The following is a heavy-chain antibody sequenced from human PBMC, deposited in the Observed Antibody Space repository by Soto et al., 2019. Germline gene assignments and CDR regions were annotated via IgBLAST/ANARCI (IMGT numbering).Heavy chain of an antibody. CDR2: ISYDGSNK. CDR1: GFTFSSYG. D-gene: IGHD6-19*01. CDR3: AILAVAGTTGNFQH. V-gene: IGHV3-30*03. Sequence: QVQLVESGGGVVQPGRSLRLSCAASGFTFSSYGMHWVRQAPGKGLEWVAVISYDGSNKYYADSVKGRFTISRDNSKNPLYLQMNSLRAEDTAVYYCAILAVAGTTGNFQHWGQGTLVTVSS. J-gene: IGHJ1*01.